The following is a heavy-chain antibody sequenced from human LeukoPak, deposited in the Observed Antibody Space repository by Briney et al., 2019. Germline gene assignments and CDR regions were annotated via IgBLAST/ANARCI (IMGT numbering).Heavy chain of an antibody. V-gene: IGHV3-11*01. CDR1: XTFSXXY. Sequence: XTFSXXYMSWSRPAPGKGLEGVSYISSSGSTIYYADSVKRRFTISRDNAKNSLYLQMNSLRAEDTAVYYCARDSGYDYWGQGTLVTVSS. J-gene: IGHJ4*02. CDR2: ISSSGSTI. CDR3: ARDSGYDY. D-gene: IGHD3-9*01.